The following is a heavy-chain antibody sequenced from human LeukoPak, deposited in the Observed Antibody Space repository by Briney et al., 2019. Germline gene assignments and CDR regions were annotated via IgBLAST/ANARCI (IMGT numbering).Heavy chain of an antibody. Sequence: ASVKVSCKASGYTFTGYYMRWVRQAPGQGLEWMGRINPNSGGTNYAQKFQGRVTMTRDTSISTAYMELSRLRSDDTAVYYCARAGSLYCSGGSCFLNFDYWGQGTLVTVSS. V-gene: IGHV1-2*06. CDR1: GYTFTGYY. CDR3: ARAGSLYCSGGSCFLNFDY. CDR2: INPNSGGT. J-gene: IGHJ4*02. D-gene: IGHD2-15*01.